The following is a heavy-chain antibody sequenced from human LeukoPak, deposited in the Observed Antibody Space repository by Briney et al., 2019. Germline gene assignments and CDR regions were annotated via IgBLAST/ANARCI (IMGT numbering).Heavy chain of an antibody. Sequence: GGSLRLSCAASGFTFSSYGMHWVRQAPGKGLEWVAVISYDGSNKYYADSVKGRFTISRDNSKNTLYLQMNSLRAEDTAVYYCATGLWYYYDSSGYKSGWGQGTLVTVSS. CDR1: GFTFSSYG. V-gene: IGHV3-30*03. D-gene: IGHD3-22*01. J-gene: IGHJ4*02. CDR3: ATGLWYYYDSSGYKSG. CDR2: ISYDGSNK.